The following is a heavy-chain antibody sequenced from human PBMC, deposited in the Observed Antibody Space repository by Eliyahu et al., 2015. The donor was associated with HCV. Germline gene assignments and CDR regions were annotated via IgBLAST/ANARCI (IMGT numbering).Heavy chain of an antibody. Sequence: EVQLVESGGGLVQPGGSLRLSCAASGFXVXSNYMSWVRQAPGKGLEWVSVIYSGGSTYYADSVKGRFTISRDNSKNTLYLQMNSLRAEDTAVYYCARGLYDYIWGSYRFDYWGQGTLVTVSS. D-gene: IGHD3-16*02. CDR3: ARGLYDYIWGSYRFDY. V-gene: IGHV3-66*02. CDR1: GFXVXSNY. J-gene: IGHJ4*02. CDR2: IYSGGST.